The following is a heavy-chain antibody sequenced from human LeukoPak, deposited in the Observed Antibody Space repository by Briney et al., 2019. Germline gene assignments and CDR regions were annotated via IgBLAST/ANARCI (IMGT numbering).Heavy chain of an antibody. V-gene: IGHV3-23*01. CDR1: GFTFSSYA. CDR3: AKNRPTYYDYIWGSYRPNWFDP. J-gene: IGHJ5*02. CDR2: ISGSDCSA. D-gene: IGHD3-16*02. Sequence: GGSLRLSCAASGFTFSSYAMSWVRQAPGKGLDWVSAISGSDCSAYYADSVKGRFTISRDNSKNTLYLQMNSLRAEDTAVYYCAKNRPTYYDYIWGSYRPNWFDPWGQGTLVTVSS.